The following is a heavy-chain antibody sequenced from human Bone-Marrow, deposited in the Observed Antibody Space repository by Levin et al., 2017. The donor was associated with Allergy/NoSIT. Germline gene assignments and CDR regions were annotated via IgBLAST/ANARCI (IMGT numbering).Heavy chain of an antibody. D-gene: IGHD6-6*01. CDR1: GFTFSNYW. V-gene: IGHV3-7*01. Sequence: RTGGSLRLSCAASGFTFSNYWMSWVRQAPGKGLELVANINQDGSGKYYVDSVRGRFTISRDNAKNSVSLQMNSLRVEDAAVYYCVQSIGDSWGQGTLVSVSS. J-gene: IGHJ4*02. CDR3: VQSIGDS. CDR2: INQDGSGK.